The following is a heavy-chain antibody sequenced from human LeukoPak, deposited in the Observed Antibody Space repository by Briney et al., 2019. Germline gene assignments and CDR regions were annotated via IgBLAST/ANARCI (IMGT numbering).Heavy chain of an antibody. CDR1: GFTFSSYG. CDR3: AREGAPPGHDAFDI. CDR2: IWYDGSNK. V-gene: IGHV3-33*01. J-gene: IGHJ3*02. Sequence: PGGSLRLSCAASGFTFSSYGMHWVRQAPGKGLEWVAAIWYDGSNKYYADSVKGRFTISRDNSKNTLYLQMNSLRAEDTAVYYCAREGAPPGHDAFDIWGQGTMVTVSS. D-gene: IGHD3-16*01.